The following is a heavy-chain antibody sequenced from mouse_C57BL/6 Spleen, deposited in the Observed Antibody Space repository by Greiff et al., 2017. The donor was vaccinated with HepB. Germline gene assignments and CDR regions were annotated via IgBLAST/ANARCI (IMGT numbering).Heavy chain of an antibody. D-gene: IGHD1-1*01. CDR1: GFTFSSYA. V-gene: IGHV5-4*03. CDR3: ARFGRNYGYAMDY. CDR2: ISDGGSYT. J-gene: IGHJ4*01. Sequence: EVKLMESGGGLVKPGGSLKLSCAASGFTFSSYAMSWVRQTPEKRLEWVATISDGGSYTYYPDNVKGRFTISRDNAKNNLYLQMSHLKSEDTAMYYCARFGRNYGYAMDYWGQGTSVTVSS.